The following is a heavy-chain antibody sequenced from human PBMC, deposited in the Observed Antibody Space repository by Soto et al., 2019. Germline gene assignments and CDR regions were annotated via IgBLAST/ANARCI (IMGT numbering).Heavy chain of an antibody. V-gene: IGHV3-33*01. J-gene: IGHJ6*02. Sequence: GGSLRLSCAASGFTFSSYGMHWVRQAPGKGLEWVAVIWYDGSNKYYADSVMGRFTISRDNSKNTLYLQMNSLRAEDTAVYYCARDHCSGGSCYPMYYYYYGMDVWGQGTTVTVSS. CDR2: IWYDGSNK. CDR1: GFTFSSYG. D-gene: IGHD2-15*01. CDR3: ARDHCSGGSCYPMYYYYYGMDV.